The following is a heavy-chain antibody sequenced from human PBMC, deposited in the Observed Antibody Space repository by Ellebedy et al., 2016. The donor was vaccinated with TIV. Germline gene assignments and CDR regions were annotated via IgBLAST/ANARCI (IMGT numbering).Heavy chain of an antibody. CDR2: INTDGSRT. D-gene: IGHD4-23*01. CDR1: GFTFSSYG. J-gene: IGHJ4*02. Sequence: GGSLRLSXAASGFTFSSYGMHWVRQAPGKGLVWVARINTDGSRTSYADSVKGRFTISRDNAEKTLFLQMNSLRAEDTAVYYCVPDNDYGGSPFDYWGQGTLVTVSS. CDR3: VPDNDYGGSPFDY. V-gene: IGHV3-74*01.